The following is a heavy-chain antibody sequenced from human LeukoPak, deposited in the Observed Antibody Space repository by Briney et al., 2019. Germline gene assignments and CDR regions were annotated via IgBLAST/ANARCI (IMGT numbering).Heavy chain of an antibody. D-gene: IGHD1-1*01. Sequence: GGSLRLSCAASGFTFSSYAMSWVRQAPGKGLEWVSAISGSGGSTYYADSVKGRFTISRDNSENTLYLQMNSLRAEDTAVYYCAKDFSGTSYYYYGMDVWGQGTTVTVSS. V-gene: IGHV3-23*01. CDR2: ISGSGGST. CDR1: GFTFSSYA. CDR3: AKDFSGTSYYYYGMDV. J-gene: IGHJ6*02.